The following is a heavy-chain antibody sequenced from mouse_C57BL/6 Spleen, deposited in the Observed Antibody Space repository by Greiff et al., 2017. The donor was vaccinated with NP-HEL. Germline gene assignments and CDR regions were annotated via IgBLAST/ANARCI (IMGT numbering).Heavy chain of an antibody. J-gene: IGHJ4*01. V-gene: IGHV1-7*01. Sequence: VQMVESGAELAKPGASVKLSCKASGYTFTSYWMHWVKQRPGQGLEWIGYINPSSGSTKYNQTFKDKATLPADKYSNTTYMQLIRLTYEDSAVYYCARPKTAQATYYAMDYWGQGTSVTVSS. CDR2: INPSSGST. CDR3: ARPKTAQATYYAMDY. CDR1: GYTFTSYW. D-gene: IGHD3-2*02.